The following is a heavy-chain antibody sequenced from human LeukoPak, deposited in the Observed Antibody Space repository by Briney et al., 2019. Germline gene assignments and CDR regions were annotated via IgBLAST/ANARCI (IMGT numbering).Heavy chain of an antibody. CDR1: EFTFTTYG. CDR2: IYYDGSNI. CDR3: ARDWKTNSFDY. D-gene: IGHD1-1*01. V-gene: IGHV3-33*01. J-gene: IGHJ4*02. Sequence: GGSLTLSCAASEFTFTTYGMHWVRQAPGKGLEGVAFIYYDGSNIYYADYVKGRFTISRDISKNTLYLQMDSLRAEDTAIYYCARDWKTNSFDYWGQGTLVTVSS.